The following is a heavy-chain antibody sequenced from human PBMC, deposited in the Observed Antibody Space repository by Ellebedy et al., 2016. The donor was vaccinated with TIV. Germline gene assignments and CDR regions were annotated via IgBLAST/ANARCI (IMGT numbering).Heavy chain of an antibody. CDR2: ISVGGSA. CDR1: GFTINSNY. V-gene: IGHV3-66*01. CDR3: AGETFNEVDLDLWGLFDV. Sequence: GESLKISCVVSGFTINSNYMSWVRQAPGRGLEWVSVISVGGSAYYADSVEGRFTISRDNSRNTLFLQMNGLRAEDTAVYYCAGETFNEVDLDLWGLFDVWGQGTTVTVSS. D-gene: IGHD3-10*01. J-gene: IGHJ3*01.